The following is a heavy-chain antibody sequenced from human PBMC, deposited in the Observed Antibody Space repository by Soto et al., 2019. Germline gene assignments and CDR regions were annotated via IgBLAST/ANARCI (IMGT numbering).Heavy chain of an antibody. D-gene: IGHD2-2*01. CDR2: IDPSDSYT. Sequence: PGESLKISCKGSGYSFTSYWISWVRQMPGKGLEWMGRIDPSDSYTNYSPPFQGQVTISANKFIRTAYLQWGSLKASDTAMYYCARLPLSQHYYYGLDAWGQGTTVTVSS. V-gene: IGHV5-10-1*04. J-gene: IGHJ6*02. CDR1: GYSFTSYW. CDR3: ARLPLSQHYYYGLDA.